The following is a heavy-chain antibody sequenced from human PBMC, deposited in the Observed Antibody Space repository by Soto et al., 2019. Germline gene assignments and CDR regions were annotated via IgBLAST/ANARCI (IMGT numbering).Heavy chain of an antibody. V-gene: IGHV1-58*01. J-gene: IGHJ6*02. CDR3: AADSIYPLDYGMDV. Sequence: QMQLVQSGPEVKKPGTSVKVSCKASGFTFTSSAVQWVRQARGQRLEWIGWIVVGSGNTNYAQKFQERVTITRDMSTSTAYMELSSLRAEDTAVYYCAADSIYPLDYGMDVWGQGTTVTVSS. CDR1: GFTFTSSA. CDR2: IVVGSGNT.